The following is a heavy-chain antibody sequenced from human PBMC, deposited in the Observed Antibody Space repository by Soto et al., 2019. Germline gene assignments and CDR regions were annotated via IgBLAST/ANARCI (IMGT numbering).Heavy chain of an antibody. CDR3: ARVSGSYYYGMDV. CDR1: GGSISSSNW. CDR2: IYHSGST. V-gene: IGHV4-4*02. Sequence: QVQLQESGPGLVKPSGTLSLTCAVSGGSISSSNWWSWVRQPPGKGLEWIGEIYHSGSTNYNPSPKSRVPISVDKSKNQFSLKLSSVTAADTAVYYCARVSGSYYYGMDVWGQGTTVTVSS. D-gene: IGHD1-26*01. J-gene: IGHJ6*02.